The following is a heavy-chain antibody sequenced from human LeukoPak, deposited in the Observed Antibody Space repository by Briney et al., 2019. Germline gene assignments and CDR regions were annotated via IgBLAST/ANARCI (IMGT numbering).Heavy chain of an antibody. D-gene: IGHD5-24*01. CDR1: GGSISSGGYY. Sequence: SETLSLTCTVSGGSISSGGYYWSWIRQHPGKGLEWIGYIYYSGSTYYNPSLKSRVTISVDTSKNQFSLKLSSVTAADTAVYFCARKFSDGWPYHYGLDVWGQGTTVTVSS. J-gene: IGHJ6*02. CDR2: IYYSGST. CDR3: ARKFSDGWPYHYGLDV. V-gene: IGHV4-31*03.